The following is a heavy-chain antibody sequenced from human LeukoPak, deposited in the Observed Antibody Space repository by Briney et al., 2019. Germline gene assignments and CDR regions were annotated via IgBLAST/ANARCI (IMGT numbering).Heavy chain of an antibody. J-gene: IGHJ3*02. CDR2: ISSSSSYI. V-gene: IGHV3-21*01. D-gene: IGHD6-13*01. Sequence: GGSLRLSCAASGFTFSSYGMHWVRQAPGKGLEWVSSISSSSSYIYYADSVKGRFTISRDNAKNSLYLQMNSLRAEDTAVYYCASSSWNDAFDIWGQGTMVTVSS. CDR3: ASSSWNDAFDI. CDR1: GFTFSSYG.